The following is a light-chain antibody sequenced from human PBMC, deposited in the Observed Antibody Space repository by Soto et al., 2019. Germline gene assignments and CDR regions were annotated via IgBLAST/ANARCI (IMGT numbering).Light chain of an antibody. V-gene: IGKV3-15*01. Sequence: EIVMTQSPATLSVSPGERATLSCRASQSVNSNLAGYQQKPGQAPRLLIYGSSTRATGVPARFSGSGSGTEFTLTVSSLQSEDFAVYCCQQYNNRTTFGQVTKVEIK. J-gene: IGKJ1*01. CDR1: QSVNSN. CDR3: QQYNNRTT. CDR2: GSS.